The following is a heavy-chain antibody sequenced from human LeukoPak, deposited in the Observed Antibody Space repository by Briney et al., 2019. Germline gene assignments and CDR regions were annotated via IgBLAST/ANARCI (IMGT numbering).Heavy chain of an antibody. D-gene: IGHD3-22*01. V-gene: IGHV3-33*01. CDR3: ARDGHYYDSRSDAFDI. CDR2: IWYDGSNK. Sequence: PGRSLRLSCAASGFTFSSYGMHWVRQAPGKGLEWVAVIWYDGSNKYYADSVKGRFTISRDNSKNTLYLQMNSLRAEDTAVYYCARDGHYYDSRSDAFDIWGQGTMVTVSS. CDR1: GFTFSSYG. J-gene: IGHJ3*02.